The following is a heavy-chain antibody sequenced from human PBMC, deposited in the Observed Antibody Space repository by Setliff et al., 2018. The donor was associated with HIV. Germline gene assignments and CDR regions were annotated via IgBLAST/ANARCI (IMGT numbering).Heavy chain of an antibody. CDR1: GFSLSTSGVG. V-gene: IGHV2-5*02. CDR2: IYWDDDK. J-gene: IGHJ6*03. CDR3: ARIQLWKLEYYYYYYMDV. D-gene: IGHD5-18*01. Sequence: SGPTLVNPTQTLTLTCTFSGFSLSTSGVGVGWIRQPPGKALEWLALIYWDDDKRYSPSLKSRLTITKDTSKNQVVLTMTNMDPVDTATYYCARIQLWKLEYYYYYYMDVWGKGTTVTVSS.